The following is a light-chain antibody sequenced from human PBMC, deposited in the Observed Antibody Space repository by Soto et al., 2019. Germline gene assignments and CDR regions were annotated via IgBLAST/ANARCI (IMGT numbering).Light chain of an antibody. CDR2: EGS. CDR1: SSDVGSYNL. V-gene: IGLV2-23*01. Sequence: QSALTQPASVSGSPGQSITISCTGTSSDVGSYNLVSWYQQHPGKAPKLMIYEGSKRPSGVSNRFSGSKSGNTASLTISGLQAEDDADYYCCSSAGSRVFGGGTQLTVL. J-gene: IGLJ3*02. CDR3: CSSAGSRV.